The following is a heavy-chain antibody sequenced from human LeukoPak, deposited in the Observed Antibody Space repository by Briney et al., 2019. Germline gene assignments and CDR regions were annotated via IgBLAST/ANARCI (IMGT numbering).Heavy chain of an antibody. CDR1: GFTFSSYA. D-gene: IGHD6-13*01. CDR3: AKAIAAAGPWHDYYYYGMDV. V-gene: IGHV3-30-3*01. J-gene: IGHJ6*02. Sequence: GGSLRLSCAASGFTFSSYAMHWVRQAPGKGLEWVAVISYDGSNKYYADSVKGRFTISRDNSKNTLYLQMNSLRAEDTAVYYCAKAIAAAGPWHDYYYYGMDVWGQGTTVTVSS. CDR2: ISYDGSNK.